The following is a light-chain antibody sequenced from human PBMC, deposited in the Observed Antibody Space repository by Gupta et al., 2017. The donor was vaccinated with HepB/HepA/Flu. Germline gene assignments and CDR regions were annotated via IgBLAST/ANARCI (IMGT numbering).Light chain of an antibody. CDR3: SSYAGSKNWV. CDR2: EVT. Sequence: QSALTQPPSASGSPGQSVTISCPGTSSDVGGYNYVSWYQQHPGKAPQLRITEVTKRPSGVPDRFSGSKSGDTASLTVSGLQAEDEADYYCSSYAGSKNWVFGGGTKLTVL. CDR1: SSDVGGYNY. J-gene: IGLJ3*02. V-gene: IGLV2-8*01.